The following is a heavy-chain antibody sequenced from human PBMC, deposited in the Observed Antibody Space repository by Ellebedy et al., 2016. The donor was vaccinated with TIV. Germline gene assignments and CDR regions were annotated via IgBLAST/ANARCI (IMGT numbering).Heavy chain of an antibody. V-gene: IGHV5-51*01. CDR1: GYSFTSYW. Sequence: KVSCKGSGYSFTSYWVGWVRQMLGKGLEWMGIIYPGDSDTRYSPSFQGQVTISADKSIRTSDLQWSSRKASDTAVFYCARGVWGGYRYFDYWGQGTLVTVSS. D-gene: IGHD3-16*02. CDR3: ARGVWGGYRYFDY. CDR2: IYPGDSDT. J-gene: IGHJ4*02.